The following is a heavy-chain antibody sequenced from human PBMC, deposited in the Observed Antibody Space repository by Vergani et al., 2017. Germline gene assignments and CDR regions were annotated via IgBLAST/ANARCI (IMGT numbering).Heavy chain of an antibody. CDR2: ISNSGNTI. J-gene: IGHJ5*02. Sequence: QGQLVESGGGLVKPGGSLRLFCAASRFDFSDYYMSWIRQAPGKGLEWISYISNSGNTINYADSVKGRFIVSRDNAKKSLYLQMNSLRVEDTAVYYCASGSSGFFTLTSPNWFDPWGQGTLVTVS. CDR3: ASGSSGFFTLTSPNWFDP. CDR1: RFDFSDYY. V-gene: IGHV3-11*04. D-gene: IGHD3-3*01.